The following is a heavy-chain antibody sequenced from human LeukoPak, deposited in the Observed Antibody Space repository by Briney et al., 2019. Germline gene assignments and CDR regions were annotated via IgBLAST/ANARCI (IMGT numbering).Heavy chain of an antibody. Sequence: GSLSLSCAVSGFTFSGNYMSWVRQAPGKGLEWVSLIYSGGTTYYADSVKGRFTISRDNSKNTLYLQMNSLRAEDTAVYYCARRAGGYSHPYDYWGQGILVTVSS. V-gene: IGHV3-53*01. CDR3: ARRAGGYSHPYDY. CDR2: IYSGGTT. CDR1: GFTFSGNY. J-gene: IGHJ4*02. D-gene: IGHD4-23*01.